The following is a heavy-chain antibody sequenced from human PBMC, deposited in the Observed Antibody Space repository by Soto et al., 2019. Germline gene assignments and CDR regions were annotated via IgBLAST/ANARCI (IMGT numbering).Heavy chain of an antibody. CDR1: GFTFSDYR. D-gene: IGHD7-27*01. CDR3: TTLGGPQLGARDY. J-gene: IGHJ4*02. V-gene: IGHV3-74*01. CDR2: INGAGSST. Sequence: EVQLVESGGGLVHPGGSLRLSCAGSGFTFSDYRVHWVRQAPGKGLVWVSVINGAGSSTNYADSVTGRFTISRDNAKNTVNLQMNGLRAEDTAVYYCTTLGGPQLGARDYWGQGTLVTVSS.